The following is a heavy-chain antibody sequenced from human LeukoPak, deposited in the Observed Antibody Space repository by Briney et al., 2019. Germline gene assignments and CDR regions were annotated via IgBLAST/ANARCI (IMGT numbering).Heavy chain of an antibody. D-gene: IGHD5-18*01. CDR3: AKSLDTAMDY. V-gene: IGHV3-30*18. CDR1: GFTFSSYG. CDR2: ISYDGSDK. Sequence: GGSLRLSCAASGFTFSSYGMHWVRQAPGKGLEWVAVISYDGSDKYYADSVKGRFTISRDNSKNTLYLQMNSLRAEDTAVYYCAKSLDTAMDYWGQGTLVTVSS. J-gene: IGHJ4*02.